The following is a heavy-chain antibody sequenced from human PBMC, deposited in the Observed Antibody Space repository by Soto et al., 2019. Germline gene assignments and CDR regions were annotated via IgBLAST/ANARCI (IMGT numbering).Heavy chain of an antibody. Sequence: RASVKASCKASGGTFSSYDNSWVRPAPGQGLAWMGGIIPIFGTANYAQKFQGRVTITADESTSTAYMELSSLRSEDTAVYYCARVLSSGWVVVARGAFDIWGQGTMVTVSS. V-gene: IGHV1-69*13. CDR2: IIPIFGTA. D-gene: IGHD3-22*01. CDR3: ARVLSSGWVVVARGAFDI. CDR1: GGTFSSYD. J-gene: IGHJ3*02.